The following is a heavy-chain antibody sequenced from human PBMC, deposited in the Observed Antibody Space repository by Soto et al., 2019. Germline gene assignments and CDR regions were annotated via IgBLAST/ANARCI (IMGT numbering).Heavy chain of an antibody. CDR2: ISSTSTYT. CDR1: GFIFGDCC. J-gene: IGHJ5*02. Sequence: QVVESGGGLVKPGGSLRLSCAASGFIFGDCCMSWIRQAPGKGLEWVAYISSTSTYTDYADSVKGRFTISRDNAKNSLYLQMNSLRAEDTAVYYCARDPNSSGYAWFDPWGQGTLVTVSS. CDR3: ARDPNSSGYAWFDP. D-gene: IGHD3-22*01. V-gene: IGHV3-11*05.